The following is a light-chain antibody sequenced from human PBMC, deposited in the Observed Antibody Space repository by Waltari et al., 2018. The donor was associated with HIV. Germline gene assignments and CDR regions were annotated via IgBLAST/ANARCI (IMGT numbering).Light chain of an antibody. CDR2: WAS. Sequence: DIVMTQSPDSLAVSLGERATINCKSSQSVLYSSNNKNYLALYQQKPGQPPKLRIYWASTRESGVPDRFRGSAAGTDFTLTISSLQAEDVAVYYCQQYYSTPLTFGGGTKVEIK. J-gene: IGKJ4*01. CDR3: QQYYSTPLT. V-gene: IGKV4-1*01. CDR1: QSVLYSSNNKNY.